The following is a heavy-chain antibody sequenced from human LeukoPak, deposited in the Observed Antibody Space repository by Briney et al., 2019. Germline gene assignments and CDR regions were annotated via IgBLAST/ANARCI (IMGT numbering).Heavy chain of an antibody. CDR2: ISYDGSNK. Sequence: GESLRLSCAASGFTFSSYAMHWVRQAPGKGLEWVAVISYDGSNKYYADSVKGRFTISRDNSKNTLYLQMNSLRAEDTAVYYCASHFSSSHYYYYGMDVWGQGTTVTVSS. CDR3: ASHFSSSHYYYYGMDV. D-gene: IGHD6-13*01. J-gene: IGHJ6*02. CDR1: GFTFSSYA. V-gene: IGHV3-30-3*01.